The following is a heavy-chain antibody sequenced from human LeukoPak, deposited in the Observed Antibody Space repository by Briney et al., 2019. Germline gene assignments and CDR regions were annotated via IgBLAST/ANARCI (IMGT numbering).Heavy chain of an antibody. CDR3: AVGEFWSGYYSIDY. J-gene: IGHJ4*02. Sequence: ASVKVSCKASGGTFSSYAISWARQAPGQGLEWMGGIIPIFGTANYAQKFQGRVTITADESTSTAYMELSSLRSEDTAVYYCAVGEFWSGYYSIDYWGQGTLVTVSS. D-gene: IGHD3-3*01. CDR1: GGTFSSYA. CDR2: IIPIFGTA. V-gene: IGHV1-69*13.